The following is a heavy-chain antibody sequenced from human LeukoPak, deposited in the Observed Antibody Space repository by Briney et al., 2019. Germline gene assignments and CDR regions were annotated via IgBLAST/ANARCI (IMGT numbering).Heavy chain of an antibody. V-gene: IGHV1-8*01. J-gene: IGHJ4*02. CDR2: MNPNSGNT. CDR3: ARGGRYCSSTSCYGLPY. D-gene: IGHD2-2*01. CDR1: GYTFTSYD. Sequence: GASVKVSCKASGYTFTSYDINWVRQATGQGLEWMGWMNPNSGNTGHAQKFQGRVTMTRNTSISTAYMELSSLRSEDTAVYYCARGGRYCSSTSCYGLPYWGQGTLVTVSS.